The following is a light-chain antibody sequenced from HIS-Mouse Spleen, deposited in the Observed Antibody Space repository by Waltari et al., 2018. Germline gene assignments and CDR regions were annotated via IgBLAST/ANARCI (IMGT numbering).Light chain of an antibody. J-gene: IGLJ2*01. V-gene: IGLV2-23*01. CDR3: CSYAGSSTVV. Sequence: QSALTQPASVSGSPGQSITISCTGTSSDVGSYNLVSWYQHHPGKAPKLMIYEGSKRPSGVSNRFSGSKSGNTASLTISGLQAEDEADYYCCSYAGSSTVVFGGGTKLTFL. CDR1: SSDVGSYNL. CDR2: EGS.